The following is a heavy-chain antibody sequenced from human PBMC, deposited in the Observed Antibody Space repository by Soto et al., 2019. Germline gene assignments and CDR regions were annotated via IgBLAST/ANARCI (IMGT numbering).Heavy chain of an antibody. CDR3: ARGGQHAGYSSSWYLSDY. J-gene: IGHJ4*02. V-gene: IGHV1-69*13. D-gene: IGHD6-13*01. CDR2: IIPIFGTA. Sequence: ASVKVSCKASGGTFSSYAISWVRQAPGQGLEWMGGIIPIFGTANYAQKFQGRVTITADESTSTAYMELSSLRSEDTAVYYCARGGQHAGYSSSWYLSDYWGQGTLVTVSS. CDR1: GGTFSSYA.